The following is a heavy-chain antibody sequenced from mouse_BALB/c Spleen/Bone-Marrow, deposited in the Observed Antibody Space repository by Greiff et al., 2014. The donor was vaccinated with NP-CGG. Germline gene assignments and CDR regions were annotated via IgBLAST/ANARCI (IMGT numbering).Heavy chain of an antibody. J-gene: IGHJ2*01. CDR3: AKTDY. CDR1: GFSLTSYG. CDR2: IWRGGST. Sequence: VQLQQSGPSLVQPSQSLSITCTVSGFSLTSYGVHWVRQSPGKGLEWLGVIWRGGSTDYNAAFMPRLSITKDNSKSQVFLKMNSLQADDTAIYYCAKTDYWGQGTTLTVSS. V-gene: IGHV2-5-1*01.